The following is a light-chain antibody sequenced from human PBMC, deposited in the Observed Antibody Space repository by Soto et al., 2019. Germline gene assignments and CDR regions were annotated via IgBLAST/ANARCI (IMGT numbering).Light chain of an antibody. Sequence: QSALTQPASVSGSPGQSITISCTGTSSDVGGXNYVSWYQQHPGKAPKLMIYEVTNRPSGVSTRFSGSKSGNTASLTISGXQXDDEADYYCSSYTTSSTPYVFGTGTKLTVL. V-gene: IGLV2-14*01. CDR2: EVT. CDR1: SSDVGGXNY. CDR3: SSYTTSSTPYV. J-gene: IGLJ1*01.